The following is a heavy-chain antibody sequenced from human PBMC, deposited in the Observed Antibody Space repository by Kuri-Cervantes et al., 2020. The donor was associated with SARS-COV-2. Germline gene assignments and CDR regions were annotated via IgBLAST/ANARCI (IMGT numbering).Heavy chain of an antibody. J-gene: IGHJ3*02. Sequence: SVKVSCKVSGGSFSTYAITWVRQAPGQGLEWMGGIIPIFRKLNYAQKFQGRVTITADEPTTTAYMELSSLKSEDTAVYYCARGAPKPYDSRFVHAFDIWGQGTMVTVSS. CDR1: GGSFSTYA. CDR3: ARGAPKPYDSRFVHAFDI. V-gene: IGHV1-69*13. CDR2: IIPIFRKL. D-gene: IGHD3-22*01.